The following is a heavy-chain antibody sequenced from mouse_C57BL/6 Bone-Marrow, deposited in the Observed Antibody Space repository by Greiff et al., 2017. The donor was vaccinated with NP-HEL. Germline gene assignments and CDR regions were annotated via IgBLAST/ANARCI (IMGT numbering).Heavy chain of an antibody. V-gene: IGHV5-9-1*02. CDR2: ISSGGDYI. CDR3: TRDYGSSPDY. CDR1: GFTFSSYA. Sequence: DVMLVESGEGLVKPGGSLKLSCAASGFTFSSYAMSWVRQTPEKRLEWVAYISSGGDYIYYADTVKGRFTISRDNARNTLYLQMSSLKSEDTAMYYCTRDYGSSPDYWGQGTTLTVSS. J-gene: IGHJ2*01. D-gene: IGHD1-1*01.